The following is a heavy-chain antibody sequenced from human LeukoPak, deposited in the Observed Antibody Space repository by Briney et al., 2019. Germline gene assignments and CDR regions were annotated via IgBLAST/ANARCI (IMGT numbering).Heavy chain of an antibody. CDR2: ISYDGSNK. Sequence: PGRSLRLSCAASGFTFSSYAMHWVRQAPGKGLEWVAVISYDGSNKYYADSVKGRFTISRDNSKNTLYLQMNSLRAEDTAVYSCARDRGESSGWFNYYFDYWGQGTLVTVSS. V-gene: IGHV3-30-3*01. J-gene: IGHJ4*02. D-gene: IGHD6-19*01. CDR1: GFTFSSYA. CDR3: ARDRGESSGWFNYYFDY.